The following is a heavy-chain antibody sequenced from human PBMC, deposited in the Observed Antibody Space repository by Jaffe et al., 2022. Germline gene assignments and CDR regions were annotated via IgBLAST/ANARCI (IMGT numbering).Heavy chain of an antibody. CDR3: ARGLGILDWYFDL. D-gene: IGHD3-9*01. CDR2: ISSSGST. J-gene: IGHJ2*01. V-gene: IGHV4-59*01. CDR1: GDSISSYY. Sequence: QVQLQESGPGLVKPSETLSLTCTVSGDSISSYYWSWIRQPPGKGLEWIGFISSSGSTNYNPSLKSRVTISIDTSNNQFSLKLTSVTAADTAVYYCARGLGILDWYFDLWGRGTLVTVSS.